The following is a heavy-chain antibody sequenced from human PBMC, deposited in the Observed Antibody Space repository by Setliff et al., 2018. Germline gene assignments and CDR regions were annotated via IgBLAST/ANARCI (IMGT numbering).Heavy chain of an antibody. D-gene: IGHD3-10*01. CDR1: GGSISSGSYY. J-gene: IGHJ1*01. CDR2: MYYSGST. V-gene: IGHV4-39*07. Sequence: SETLSLTCSVSGGSISSGSYYWGWIRQSPGKGLEWIGSMYYSGSTYYNPSLKGRVTLSVDTTKNQFSLKLTSVTAADTALYYCARVDFTVIQGVLGLWGQGTLVTVSS. CDR3: ARVDFTVIQGVLGL.